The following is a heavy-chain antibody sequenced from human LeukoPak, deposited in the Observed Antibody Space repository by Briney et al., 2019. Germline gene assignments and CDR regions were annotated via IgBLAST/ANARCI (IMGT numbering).Heavy chain of an antibody. CDR3: ARGVSVRDSYFDY. J-gene: IGHJ4*02. Sequence: PGGSLRLSCAASGFTFSSYAKHWVRQAPGKGLEWVAVISYDGSNKYYADSVKGRFTISRDNSKNTLYLQMNSLRAEDTAVYYCARGVSVRDSYFDYWGQGTLVTVSS. CDR2: ISYDGSNK. V-gene: IGHV3-30-3*01. D-gene: IGHD2-21*02. CDR1: GFTFSSYA.